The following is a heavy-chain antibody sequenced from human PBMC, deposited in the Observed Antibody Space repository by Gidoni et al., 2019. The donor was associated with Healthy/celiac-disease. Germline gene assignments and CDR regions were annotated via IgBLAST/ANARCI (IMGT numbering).Heavy chain of an antibody. J-gene: IGHJ2*01. CDR2: ISYDGSNK. D-gene: IGHD3-16*02. CDR3: AKDNRLAADWYFDL. Sequence: QVQLVESGGGVVHPGRSLRLSCAASGFTFSSYGMHWVRQAPGKGLEWVAVISYDGSNKYYADSVKGRFTISRDNSKNTLYLQMNSLRAEDTAVYYCAKDNRLAADWYFDLWGRGTLVTVSS. V-gene: IGHV3-30*18. CDR1: GFTFSSYG.